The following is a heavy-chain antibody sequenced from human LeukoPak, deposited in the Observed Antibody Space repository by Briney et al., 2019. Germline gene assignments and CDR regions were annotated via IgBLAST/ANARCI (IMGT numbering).Heavy chain of an antibody. CDR3: ATAKRIWGTYRYYFDN. J-gene: IGHJ4*02. D-gene: IGHD3-16*02. Sequence: PSETLSLTCAVYGGSFSGYYWSWIRQPPGEGLEWIGEVNHGGITNYNPSLKSRVTISVDTSKYQFSLELRSVTAADTAVYYCATAKRIWGTYRYYFDNWGQGILVTVSS. CDR1: GGSFSGYY. V-gene: IGHV4-34*01. CDR2: VNHGGIT.